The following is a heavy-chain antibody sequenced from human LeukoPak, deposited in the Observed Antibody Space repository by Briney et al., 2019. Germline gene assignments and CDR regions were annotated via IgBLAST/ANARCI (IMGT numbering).Heavy chain of an antibody. J-gene: IGHJ4*02. V-gene: IGHV3-53*01. CDR3: ARVDPTMVPARGYFDY. CDR1: XXTVXXXX. CDR2: IYSGGST. Sequence: SXXXXXXTVXXXXMSWXXXAPGXXLXXGXVIYSGGSTYYADSVKGRFTISRDNSKNTLHLQMNSLRAEDTAVYYCARVDPTMVPARGYFDYWGQGTLVTVSS. D-gene: IGHD5-18*01.